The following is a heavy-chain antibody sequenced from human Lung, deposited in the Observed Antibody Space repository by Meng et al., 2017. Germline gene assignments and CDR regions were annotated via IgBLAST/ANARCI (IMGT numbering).Heavy chain of an antibody. Sequence: QVPLQVWGEGLLKPSETLSLSCVVSGGSFSDYYWSWIPQPPVKGLEWIGEINHSGSTNYNPSLESRATISVDTSQNNLSLKLSSVTAADSALYYCARGPTTMAHDFDYWGQGTLVTVSS. CDR1: GGSFSDYY. CDR3: ARGPTTMAHDFDY. J-gene: IGHJ4*02. D-gene: IGHD4-11*01. CDR2: INHSGST. V-gene: IGHV4-34*01.